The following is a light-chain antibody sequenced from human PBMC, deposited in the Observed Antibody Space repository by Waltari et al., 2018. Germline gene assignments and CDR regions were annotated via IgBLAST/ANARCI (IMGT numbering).Light chain of an antibody. V-gene: IGKV2-28*01. Sequence: DIVMTQSPLSLSVTPGEPASISCRSSQSLLHRSGNTFLDWYLQKPGQSPQLLFYLLSNRASGVPDRFSGSGSGTDFTLKISRVEAEDVGVYFCMQARQTPWTFGQGTKVEIK. CDR2: LLS. CDR1: QSLLHRSGNTF. J-gene: IGKJ1*01. CDR3: MQARQTPWT.